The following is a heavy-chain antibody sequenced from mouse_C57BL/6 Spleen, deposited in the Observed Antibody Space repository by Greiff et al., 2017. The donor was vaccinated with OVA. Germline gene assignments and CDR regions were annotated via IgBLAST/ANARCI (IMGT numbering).Heavy chain of an antibody. D-gene: IGHD1-1*01. CDR2: ISSGGDYI. CDR1: GFTFSSYA. V-gene: IGHV5S21*01. J-gene: IGHJ4*01. Sequence: EVQVVESGEGLVKPGGSLKLSCAASGFTFSSYAMSWVRQTPEKRLEWVAYISSGGDYIYYADTVKGRSTITRDNARNTLYLQMSSLKSEDTAVYDCARHCYGSIYAMDYWGQGTSVTVSS. CDR3: ARHCYGSIYAMDY.